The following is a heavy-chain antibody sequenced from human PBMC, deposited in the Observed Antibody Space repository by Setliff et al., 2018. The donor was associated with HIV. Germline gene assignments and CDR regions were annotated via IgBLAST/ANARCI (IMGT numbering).Heavy chain of an antibody. J-gene: IGHJ6*02. CDR3: ARDWTWDYGGYYYYGMDV. CDR1: GGSISCSSYH. CDR2: IYYSGST. V-gene: IGHV4-39*07. D-gene: IGHD4-17*01. Sequence: SETLSLTCSVSGGSISCSSYHWGWIRHPPGKGLEWIGSIYYSGSTYYNPSLTSRVTISVETSKNQFSLKLSSVTAADTAVYYCARDWTWDYGGYYYYGMDVWGQGTTVTVSS.